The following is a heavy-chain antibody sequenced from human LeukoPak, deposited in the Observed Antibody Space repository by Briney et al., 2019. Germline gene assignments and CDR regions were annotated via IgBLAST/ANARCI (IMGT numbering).Heavy chain of an antibody. Sequence: GGSLRLSCAVSGFGVSVHHMAWVRQAPGKGLEWVSVRQPGNVSYYADSVKGRFTTSTDDSKNILYLQIKDLRAEDTALYYCARERDYDTYFDYWGQGTLVIVSS. J-gene: IGHJ4*02. D-gene: IGHD3-22*01. CDR1: GFGVSVHH. CDR2: RQPGNVS. V-gene: IGHV3-53*01. CDR3: ARERDYDTYFDY.